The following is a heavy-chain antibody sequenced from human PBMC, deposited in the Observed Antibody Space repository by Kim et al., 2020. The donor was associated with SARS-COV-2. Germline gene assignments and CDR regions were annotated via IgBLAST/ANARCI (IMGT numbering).Heavy chain of an antibody. CDR1: GFTFRDFY. CDR2: ISPSGTFA. V-gene: IGHV3-11*05. Sequence: GGSLRLSCAASGFTFRDFYMSWIRQAPGKGPEWLSYISPSGTFASYADPVKGRFTISRDSADNSVFLQMNNLRDDDTAVYYFATDPPAWWGQGSLVTVSS. J-gene: IGHJ4*02. CDR3: ATDPPAW.